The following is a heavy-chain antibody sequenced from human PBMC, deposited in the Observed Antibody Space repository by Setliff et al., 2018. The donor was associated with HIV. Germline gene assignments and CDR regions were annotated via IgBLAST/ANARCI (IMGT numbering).Heavy chain of an antibody. J-gene: IGHJ4*02. CDR1: GYTFNSYG. V-gene: IGHV1-18*04. CDR3: ARDRSPTVAGTFGY. Sequence: ASVKVSCKASGYTFNSYGISWVRQAPGQGPEWVGWIATYNGNTNYAQRLQGRVTLTTDTSTSTAYMELKSLRSDDTAVYFCARDRSPTVAGTFGYWGQGTLVTVSS. D-gene: IGHD6-19*01. CDR2: IATYNGNT.